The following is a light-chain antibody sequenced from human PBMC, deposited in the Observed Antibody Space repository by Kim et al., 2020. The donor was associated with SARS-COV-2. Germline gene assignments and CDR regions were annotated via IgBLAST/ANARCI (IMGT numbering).Light chain of an antibody. CDR1: QSVSSN. CDR2: GAS. CDR3: QQYNNWPPWT. V-gene: IGKV3-15*01. J-gene: IGKJ1*01. Sequence: SPGGRSALSCRPSQSVSSNLAWYQQQPGQAPRLLIYGASTRATGIPARFSGSGSGTEFTLTISSLQSEDFAVYYCQQYNNWPPWTFGQGTKVDIK.